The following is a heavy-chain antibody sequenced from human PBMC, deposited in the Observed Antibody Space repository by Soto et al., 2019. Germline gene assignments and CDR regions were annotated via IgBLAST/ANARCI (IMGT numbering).Heavy chain of an antibody. V-gene: IGHV4-30-4*01. D-gene: IGHD4-17*01. Sequence: QVQLQESGPGLVKPSQTLSLTCTVSGGSISSGDYYWSWIRQPPGKGLEWIGYISYSGSTYYNPSLKSRVTIAVDTSKNHFSLQLSSVTAADTALYYCAIYGGNSVYFDYWAQVTLVTVSS. CDR2: ISYSGST. CDR1: GGSISSGDYY. J-gene: IGHJ4*02. CDR3: AIYGGNSVYFDY.